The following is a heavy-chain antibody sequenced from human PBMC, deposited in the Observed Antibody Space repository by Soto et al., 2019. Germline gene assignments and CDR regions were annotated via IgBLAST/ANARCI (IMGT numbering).Heavy chain of an antibody. Sequence: EVQLVESGGGLFQPGGSLRLSCAASGFTFSGYWMHWVRQVPGKGLVWVSRINSDGSSTSYADSVKGRFTISRDNAKNTLYLQMNSLRAEDTAVYYCVRTSLVVAAATREDYWGQGTLVTVSS. CDR1: GFTFSGYW. D-gene: IGHD2-15*01. CDR2: INSDGSST. V-gene: IGHV3-74*01. CDR3: VRTSLVVAAATREDY. J-gene: IGHJ4*02.